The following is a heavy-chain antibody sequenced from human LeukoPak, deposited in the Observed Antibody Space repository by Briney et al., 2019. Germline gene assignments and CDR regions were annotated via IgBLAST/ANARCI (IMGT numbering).Heavy chain of an antibody. J-gene: IGHJ5*02. D-gene: IGHD3-3*01. Sequence: GGSLRLSCAASGFTFSSYSMNWVRQAPGKGPEWVSSISSSSSYIYYADSVKGRFTISRDNAKNSLYLQMNSLRAEDTAVYYCARGRKYYDFWSGYYRSNWFDPWGQGTLVTVSS. CDR1: GFTFSSYS. CDR3: ARGRKYYDFWSGYYRSNWFDP. V-gene: IGHV3-21*01. CDR2: ISSSSSYI.